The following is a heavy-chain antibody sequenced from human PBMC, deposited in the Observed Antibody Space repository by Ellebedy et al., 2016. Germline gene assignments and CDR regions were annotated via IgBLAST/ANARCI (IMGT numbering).Heavy chain of an antibody. Sequence: GGSLRLSCAASGFTFSSYAMSWVRQSPGKGLEWVSGISGSGGSTSYADSVKGRFTISRDNSENTLSLQMNSLGVEDTAIYYCAKVQDVVVEPTPSVWALRGGMDVWGQGTTVTVSS. D-gene: IGHD2-2*01. CDR2: ISGSGGST. CDR3: AKVQDVVVEPTPSVWALRGGMDV. CDR1: GFTFSSYA. V-gene: IGHV3-23*01. J-gene: IGHJ6*02.